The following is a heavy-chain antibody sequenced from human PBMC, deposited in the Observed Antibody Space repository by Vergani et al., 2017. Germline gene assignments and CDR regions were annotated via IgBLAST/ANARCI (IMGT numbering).Heavy chain of an antibody. D-gene: IGHD3/OR15-3a*01. CDR2: IYGSGNI. CDR3: ARGETRTDWLDP. V-gene: IGHV4-59*10. Sequence: QVQLQQWGPGLLKPSETLSLTCAVYGGSLSGYYWSWIRQPAGKGLEWIGRIYGSGNINYNPSLESRVTISRDTSKNQFSLKVHSVTAADTAVYYCARGETRTDWLDPWGQGTQVIVSS. J-gene: IGHJ5*02. CDR1: GGSLSGYY.